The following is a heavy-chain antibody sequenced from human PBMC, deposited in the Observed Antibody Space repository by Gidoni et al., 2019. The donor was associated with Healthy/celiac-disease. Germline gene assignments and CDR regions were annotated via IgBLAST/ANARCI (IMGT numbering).Heavy chain of an antibody. V-gene: IGHV3-48*03. D-gene: IGHD3-16*01. Sequence: EVQLVESGGGLVQPGGSLRLSCAASGFTFSSYERNWVRQAPGKGLEWVSYISSSGSTIYYADSVKGRFTISRDNAKNSLYLQMNSLRAEDTAVYYCARDPVAGLRLGEYYFDYWGQGTLVTVSS. CDR1: GFTFSSYE. J-gene: IGHJ4*02. CDR2: ISSSGSTI. CDR3: ARDPVAGLRLGEYYFDY.